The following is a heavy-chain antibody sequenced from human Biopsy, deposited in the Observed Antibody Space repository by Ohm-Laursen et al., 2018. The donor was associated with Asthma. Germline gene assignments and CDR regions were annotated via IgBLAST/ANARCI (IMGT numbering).Heavy chain of an antibody. CDR1: GFTFGSYG. CDR2: IWFDGSNK. D-gene: IGHD3-22*01. CDR3: ARGDSSDWSHYYFDY. J-gene: IGHJ4*02. V-gene: IGHV3-33*01. Sequence: SLRLSCAASGFTFGSYGLHWVRQAPGKGLEWVADIWFDGSNKHYADSVKGRFTISRDFSKNTLHLQMHSLRVEDTAVYYCARGDSSDWSHYYFDYWGQGTLVTVSS.